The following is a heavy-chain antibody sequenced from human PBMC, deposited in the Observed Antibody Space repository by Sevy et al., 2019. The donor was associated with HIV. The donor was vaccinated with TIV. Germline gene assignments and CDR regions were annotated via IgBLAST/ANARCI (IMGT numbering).Heavy chain of an antibody. J-gene: IGHJ6*02. D-gene: IGHD2-15*01. V-gene: IGHV1-58*01. CDR3: ATESRGSCTGGSCSVDNGMDV. CDR1: GFTFSNRA. Sequence: ASVKVSCQASGFTFSNRAVQWVRQARGQRPEWIGWIVVGSGHINYAENFQERVTLTRDMSTNTAYMELTSLRFADTAVYYCATESRGSCTGGSCSVDNGMDVWGQGTTVTVSS. CDR2: IVVGSGHI.